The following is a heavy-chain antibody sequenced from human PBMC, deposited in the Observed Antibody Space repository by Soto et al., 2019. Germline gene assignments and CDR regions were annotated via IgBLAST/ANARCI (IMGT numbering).Heavy chain of an antibody. Sequence: QVQLQESGPGLVKPSQTLSLTCTVSGGSISSGDYYWSWIRQPPGKGLEWIGYIYYSGSTYYNPSLKSRVTISVDTSKNQFSLKRSSVTAADTAVYYCARDTDTAMVTTSHWGQGTLVTVSS. CDR3: ARDTDTAMVTTSH. J-gene: IGHJ4*02. CDR2: IYYSGST. CDR1: GGSISSGDYY. D-gene: IGHD5-18*01. V-gene: IGHV4-30-4*01.